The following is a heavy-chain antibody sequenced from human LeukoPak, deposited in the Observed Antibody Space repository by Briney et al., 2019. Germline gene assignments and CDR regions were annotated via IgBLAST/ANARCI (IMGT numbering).Heavy chain of an antibody. V-gene: IGHV4-39*01. CDR1: GGSISSSKYY. D-gene: IGHD3-10*01. CDR2: IFYTGST. Sequence: PSETLSLTCTVSGGSISSSKYYWGWIRQPPGKGLEWIGSIFYTGSTYYNPSLKSRVTVSVDTSKNQFSLKLNSVTAADTAVYYCARLTMVRGVDCWGQGTLVTVSS. J-gene: IGHJ4*02. CDR3: ARLTMVRGVDC.